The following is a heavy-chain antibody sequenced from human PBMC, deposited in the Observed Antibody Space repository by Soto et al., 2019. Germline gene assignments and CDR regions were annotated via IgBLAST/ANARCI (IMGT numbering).Heavy chain of an antibody. J-gene: IGHJ6*02. CDR2: IWYDGSNK. CDR1: GFTFSSYS. Sequence: GGSLRLSCAASGFTFSSYSMHWVRQAPGKGLEWVAVIWYDGSNKYYADSVKGRFTISRDNSKNTLYLQMNSLRAEDTAVYYCARVGATYRAYYYYGMDVWGQGTTVTVSS. D-gene: IGHD5-12*01. CDR3: ARVGATYRAYYYYGMDV. V-gene: IGHV3-33*01.